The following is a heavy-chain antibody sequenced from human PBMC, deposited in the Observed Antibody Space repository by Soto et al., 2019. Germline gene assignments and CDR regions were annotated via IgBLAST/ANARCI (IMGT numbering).Heavy chain of an antibody. CDR2: INSNGGST. CDR3: ARAPGYSGYDALDY. Sequence: EVQLVESGGGLVQPGGSLRLSCAASGYTFSTYAMHWVRQAPGKGLEYVSVINSNGGSTFYANSVKGRFTISRDNSQNTLYLQMGSLRVEDTGVYYCARAPGYSGYDALDYWGQGTLVTVSS. D-gene: IGHD5-12*01. CDR1: GYTFSTYA. J-gene: IGHJ4*02. V-gene: IGHV3-64*01.